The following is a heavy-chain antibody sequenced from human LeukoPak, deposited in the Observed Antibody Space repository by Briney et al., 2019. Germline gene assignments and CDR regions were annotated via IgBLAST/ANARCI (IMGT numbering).Heavy chain of an antibody. J-gene: IGHJ4*02. CDR1: GGSISSGGYY. CDR2: IYYSGST. V-gene: IGHV4-31*03. Sequence: PSETLSLTCTVSGGSISSGGYYWSWIRQHPGKGLEWIGYIYYSGSTYYNPSLKSRVTISVDTSKNQFSLKLSSVTAADTAVYYCARGITCSSTSCQNFDYWGQGTLVTVSS. CDR3: ARGITCSSTSCQNFDY. D-gene: IGHD2-2*01.